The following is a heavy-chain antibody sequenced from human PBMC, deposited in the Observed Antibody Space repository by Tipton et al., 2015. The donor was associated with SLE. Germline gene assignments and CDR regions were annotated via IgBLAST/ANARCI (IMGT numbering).Heavy chain of an antibody. V-gene: IGHV4-34*01. J-gene: IGHJ6*02. Sequence: TLSLTCAVSGGSFSGYYWGWIRQPPGEGLEWIGEISNSGSTKYDVYFSGRITLSLDTSKNQFSLKLSSVTAADTAVYYCARVSGYDSGRYYSYYGMDVWGQGTTVTVSS. CDR3: ARVSGYDSGRYYSYYGMDV. D-gene: IGHD5-12*01. CDR2: ISNSGST. CDR1: GGSFSGYY.